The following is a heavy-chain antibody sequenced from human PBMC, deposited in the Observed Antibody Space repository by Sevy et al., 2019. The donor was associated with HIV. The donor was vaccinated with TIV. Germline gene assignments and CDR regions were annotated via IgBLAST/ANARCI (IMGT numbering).Heavy chain of an antibody. CDR2: VSHSGNT. D-gene: IGHD2-2*02. J-gene: IGHJ5*02. CDR3: ARFRWDHMVVPGATPGCDLDA. V-gene: IGHV4-59*08. CDR1: GDSINTYY. Sequence: SETLSLTCTVSGDSINTYYWSWIRQPPGKGLEWIGYVSHSGNTNYNPSLKIRVSMSVDPSTNQLALKVKSVTAAETSVYYCARFRWDHMVVPGATPGCDLDAWGQGTLVTVSS.